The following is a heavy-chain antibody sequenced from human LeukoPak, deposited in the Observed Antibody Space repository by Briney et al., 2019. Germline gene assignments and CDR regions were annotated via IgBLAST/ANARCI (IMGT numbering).Heavy chain of an antibody. CDR3: ARASQDYYGSGSYYRGGDAFDI. V-gene: IGHV1-69*04. Sequence: SVKVSCKASGGTFSNYAINWARQAPGQGLEWMGRIIPILGIANYAQKFQGRVTITADKSTSTAYMELSSLRSEDTAVYYCARASQDYYGSGSYYRGGDAFDIWGQGTMVTVSS. J-gene: IGHJ3*02. D-gene: IGHD3-10*01. CDR1: GGTFSNYA. CDR2: IIPILGIA.